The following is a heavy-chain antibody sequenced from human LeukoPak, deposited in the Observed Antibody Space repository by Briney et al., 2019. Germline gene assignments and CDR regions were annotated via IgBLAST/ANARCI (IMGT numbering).Heavy chain of an antibody. J-gene: IGHJ2*01. CDR1: GGSFSGYY. D-gene: IGHD3-10*01. Sequence: SETLSLTCAVHGGSFSGYYWSWIRQSPGKGLDWIGEINHSGSSNYNPSLKSRVTISVDTSKHQFSLKLRSVTAADTAVYYCARGYSSTGFGENFDLWGRGTLATVSS. CDR3: ARGYSSTGFGENFDL. CDR2: INHSGSS. V-gene: IGHV4-34*01.